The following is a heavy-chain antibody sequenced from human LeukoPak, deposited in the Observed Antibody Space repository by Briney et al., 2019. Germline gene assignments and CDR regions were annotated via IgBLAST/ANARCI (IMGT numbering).Heavy chain of an antibody. J-gene: IGHJ4*02. V-gene: IGHV3-9*01. Sequence: GGSLRLSCAASGFTFSSYGMHWVRQAPGKGLEWVSGISWNSGSIGYADSVKGRFTISRDNAKNSLYLQMNSLRAEDTALYYCAKDMRAVAGTGSWEFDYWGQGTLVTVSS. D-gene: IGHD6-19*01. CDR2: ISWNSGSI. CDR3: AKDMRAVAGTGSWEFDY. CDR1: GFTFSSYG.